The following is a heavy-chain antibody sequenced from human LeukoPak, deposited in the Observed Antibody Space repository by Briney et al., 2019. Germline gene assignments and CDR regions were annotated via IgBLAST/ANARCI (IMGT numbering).Heavy chain of an antibody. D-gene: IGHD5-12*01. Sequence: PGASVKVSCKASGYTFTGYYMHWVRQAPGQGLEWMGWINPNSGGTNYAQKFQGRVTMTRDTSIGTAYMELSRLRSDDTAVYYCARSVAAGYDLYYYYMDVWGKGTTVTVSS. CDR3: ARSVAAGYDLYYYYMDV. CDR2: INPNSGGT. CDR1: GYTFTGYY. V-gene: IGHV1-2*02. J-gene: IGHJ6*03.